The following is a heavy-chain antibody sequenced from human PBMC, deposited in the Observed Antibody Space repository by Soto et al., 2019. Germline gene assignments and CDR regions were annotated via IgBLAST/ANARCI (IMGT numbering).Heavy chain of an antibody. J-gene: IGHJ6*02. Sequence: LRLSCAASGFTFSSYGMHWVRQAPGKGLEWVAVISYDESNKYYAESVKGRFTISRDNSKNTLYLQMNSLRAEDTAVYYCAKAIRGYSGYDYLYYYYGMDVWGQGTTVTVSS. CDR3: AKAIRGYSGYDYLYYYYGMDV. V-gene: IGHV3-30*18. CDR1: GFTFSSYG. D-gene: IGHD5-12*01. CDR2: ISYDESNK.